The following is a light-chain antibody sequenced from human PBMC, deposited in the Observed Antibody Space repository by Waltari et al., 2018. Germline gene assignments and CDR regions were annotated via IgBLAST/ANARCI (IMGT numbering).Light chain of an antibody. CDR1: SSNIGGND. J-gene: IGLJ3*02. CDR3: ATWEDSLNGWV. V-gene: IGLV1-44*01. CDR2: TNK. Sequence: QSVVIQSPSASGTPGQRVTISCSGSSSNIGGNDVYWYQQFPGTAPKLLIYTNKRRPAGVPDRFSGSKSGTSAALVISGLQSEDEADYYCATWEDSLNGWVFGGGTKLTVL.